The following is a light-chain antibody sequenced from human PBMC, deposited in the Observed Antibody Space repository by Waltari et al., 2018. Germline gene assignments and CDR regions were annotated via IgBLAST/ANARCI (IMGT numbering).Light chain of an antibody. V-gene: IGKV1-39*01. Sequence: DIQMTQSPSSLSASVGDRVTISCRASQNISNYLNWYQQKPGKAPKLLIYEASSLQSGVPSSFSGSGSGTHFTLIVSSLQPEHFATYYGQQSYNTPLTFGGGTKVEIK. CDR3: QQSYNTPLT. CDR1: QNISNY. CDR2: EAS. J-gene: IGKJ4*01.